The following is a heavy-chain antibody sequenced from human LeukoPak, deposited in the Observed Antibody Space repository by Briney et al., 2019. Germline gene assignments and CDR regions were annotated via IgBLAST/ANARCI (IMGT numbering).Heavy chain of an antibody. D-gene: IGHD3-22*01. CDR3: ARDWFSDSSGYYPSPGFDY. CDR2: INPSGGST. J-gene: IGHJ4*02. CDR1: GYTFTSYY. V-gene: IGHV1-46*01. Sequence: ASVKVSCKASGYTFTSYYMHWVRQAPGQGLEWMGIINPSGGSTSYAQKFQGRVTMTRDTSTSTVYMELSSQRSEDTAVYYCARDWFSDSSGYYPSPGFDYWGQGTLVTVSS.